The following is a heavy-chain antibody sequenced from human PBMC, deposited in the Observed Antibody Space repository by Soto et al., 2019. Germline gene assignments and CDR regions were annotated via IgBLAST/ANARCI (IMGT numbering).Heavy chain of an antibody. CDR1: GYTFSRYT. D-gene: IGHD3-22*01. Sequence: QVPLVQSGAEVKKPGASVRVSCKASGYTFSRYTIHWVRQAPGQSPEWMGRINPGNGNTKYSQKFQGRVAITRDTSATTVYMELRSLRSEDTAVYSCARDHQLDGSVDYFDYWGLGTLVTVSS. CDR2: INPGNGNT. V-gene: IGHV1-3*01. CDR3: ARDHQLDGSVDYFDY. J-gene: IGHJ4*02.